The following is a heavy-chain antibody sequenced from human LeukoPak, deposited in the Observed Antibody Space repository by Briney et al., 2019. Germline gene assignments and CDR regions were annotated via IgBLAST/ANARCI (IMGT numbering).Heavy chain of an antibody. Sequence: SETLSLTCAVYGGSFSGYYWSWIRQPPGKGLEWIGEINHSGSTNYNPSLKSRVTISVDTSKNQFSLKLSSVTAADTAVYYCARAGGLYPIIYYYRDVWAKGPRSPSP. J-gene: IGHJ6*03. CDR1: GGSFSGYY. D-gene: IGHD2-15*01. CDR3: ARAGGLYPIIYYYRDV. V-gene: IGHV4-34*01. CDR2: INHSGST.